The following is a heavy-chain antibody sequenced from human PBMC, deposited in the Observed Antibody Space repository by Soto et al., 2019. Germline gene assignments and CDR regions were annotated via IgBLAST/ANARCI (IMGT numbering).Heavy chain of an antibody. CDR2: IYYSVST. V-gene: IGHV4-31*03. CDR3: PRDGGGNPWFDP. D-gene: IGHD2-15*01. CDR1: GGSISSGGYY. J-gene: IGHJ5*02. Sequence: QVQLQESGPGLVKPSQTLSLTCTVSGGSISSGGYYWSWIRQHPGKGLEWIGYIYYSVSTYYNPSLKSRVTISVDTSKNQFSLKLSSVTAADTAVYYCPRDGGGNPWFDPWGQGTLVTVSS.